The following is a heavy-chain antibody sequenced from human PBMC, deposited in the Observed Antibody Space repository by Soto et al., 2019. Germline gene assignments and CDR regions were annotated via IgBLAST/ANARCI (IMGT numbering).Heavy chain of an antibody. D-gene: IGHD2-2*03. Sequence: EASVKVSCKASGYTFTGYYMHWVRQAPGQGLELMGWINPNSGGTNYAQKFQGRVTMTRDTSISTAYMELSRLRSDDTAVYYCARVTIGGYCSSTSCYRGNYFDYWGQGTLVTVSS. CDR1: GYTFTGYY. CDR3: ARVTIGGYCSSTSCYRGNYFDY. J-gene: IGHJ4*02. V-gene: IGHV1-2*02. CDR2: INPNSGGT.